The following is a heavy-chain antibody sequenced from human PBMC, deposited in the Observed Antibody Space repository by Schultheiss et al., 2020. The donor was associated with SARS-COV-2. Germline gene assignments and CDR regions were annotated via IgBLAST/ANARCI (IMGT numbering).Heavy chain of an antibody. Sequence: SETLSLTCAVYGGSFSGYYWSWIRQPPGKGLEWIGEINHSGSTNYNPSLKSRVTISVDTSKNQFSLKLSSVTAEDTAVYYCARDPLHYYDSSGYDDYWGQGTLVTVSS. D-gene: IGHD3-22*01. CDR1: GGSFSGYY. CDR2: INHSGST. J-gene: IGHJ4*02. V-gene: IGHV4-34*01. CDR3: ARDPLHYYDSSGYDDY.